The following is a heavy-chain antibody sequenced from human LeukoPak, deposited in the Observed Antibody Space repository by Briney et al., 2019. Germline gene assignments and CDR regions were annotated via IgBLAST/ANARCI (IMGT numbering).Heavy chain of an antibody. D-gene: IGHD4-17*01. J-gene: IGHJ1*01. CDR3: ARDMTTATTCYLQH. V-gene: IGHV3-21*01. CDR1: GFTFSSYS. Sequence: PGGSLRLSCAASGFTFSSYSMNWVRQAPGKGLEWVSSISSGRGYIYYADSVKGRFTISRDNAKNSLYLQMNSLRDEDTAVYYCARDMTTATTCYLQHWGQGTLVTVSS. CDR2: ISSGRGYI.